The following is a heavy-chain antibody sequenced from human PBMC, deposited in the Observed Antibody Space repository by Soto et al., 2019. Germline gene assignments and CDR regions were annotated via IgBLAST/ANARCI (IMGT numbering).Heavy chain of an antibody. Sequence: GGSLRLSCAASGFTFSSYEMNWVRQAPGKGLEWVSYISSSGSTIYYADSVKGRFTISRDNAKNSLYLQMNSLRAEDTAVYYCASWVSTMVGWGQGTLVTVSS. J-gene: IGHJ4*02. V-gene: IGHV3-48*03. D-gene: IGHD3-10*01. CDR3: ASWVSTMVG. CDR1: GFTFSSYE. CDR2: ISSSGSTI.